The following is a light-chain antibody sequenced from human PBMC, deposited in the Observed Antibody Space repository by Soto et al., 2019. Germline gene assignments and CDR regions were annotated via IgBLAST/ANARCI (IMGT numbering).Light chain of an antibody. CDR1: SSDVGGYNY. Sequence: QSVLTQPASVSGSPGQSITISCTGTSSDVGGYNYVSWYQQHPGKAPKLMIYDVSTRPSGVSNRFSGSKSGNTASLTISGLQAEDEADYYCSSYRSSSPLIFGGGTKVTVL. CDR3: SSYRSSSPLI. V-gene: IGLV2-14*03. J-gene: IGLJ2*01. CDR2: DVS.